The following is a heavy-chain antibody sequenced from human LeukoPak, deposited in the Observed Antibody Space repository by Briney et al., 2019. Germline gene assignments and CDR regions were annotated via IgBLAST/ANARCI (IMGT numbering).Heavy chain of an antibody. V-gene: IGHV4-61*02. CDR3: ARTYYYDSSGYSTYDY. Sequence: SETLSLTCTVPGGSISSVSYYWSWIPQPAGKGLEWIVRIYTSDSTNYNPSLKSRVAILVDTSKKQFSLKLSSVTAADTAVYYCARTYYYDSSGYSTYDYWGQGTLVTVSS. D-gene: IGHD3-22*01. CDR2: IYTSDST. J-gene: IGHJ4*02. CDR1: GGSISSVSYY.